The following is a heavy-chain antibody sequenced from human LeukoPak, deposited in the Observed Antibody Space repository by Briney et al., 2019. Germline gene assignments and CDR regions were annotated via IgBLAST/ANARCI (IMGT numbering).Heavy chain of an antibody. Sequence: GGSLRLSCAASGFTFSSYRLNWVRQAPGKGLEWVSYISGTSRTIYYADSVKGRFTVSRDNAKNSLYLQMNSLRAEDTAVYYCARVGGYCSSTSCYRGTDYWGQGTLVTVSS. D-gene: IGHD2-2*02. V-gene: IGHV3-48*04. CDR1: GFTFSSYR. CDR2: ISGTSRTI. CDR3: ARVGGYCSSTSCYRGTDY. J-gene: IGHJ4*02.